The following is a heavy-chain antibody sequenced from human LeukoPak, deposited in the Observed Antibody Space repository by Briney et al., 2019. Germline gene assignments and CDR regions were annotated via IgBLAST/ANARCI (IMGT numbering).Heavy chain of an antibody. V-gene: IGHV4-39*07. CDR1: GGSISSSSYY. J-gene: IGHJ4*02. CDR2: IYYSGST. D-gene: IGHD5-18*01. CDR3: ARPTAMDYFDY. Sequence: SETLSLTCTVSGGSISSSSYYWGWIRQPPGKGLEWIGSIYYSGSTYYNSSLKSRVTISVDTSKNQFSLKLSSVTAADTAVYYCARPTAMDYFDYWGQGTLVTVSS.